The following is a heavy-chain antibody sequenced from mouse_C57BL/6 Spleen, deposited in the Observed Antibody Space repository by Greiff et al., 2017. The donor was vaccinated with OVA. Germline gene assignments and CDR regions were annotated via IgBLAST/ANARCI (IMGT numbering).Heavy chain of an antibody. V-gene: IGHV1-54*01. CDR2: INPGSGGT. CDR3: ARGRMVTTFFDY. Sequence: QVQLKESGAELVRPGTSVKVSCKASGYAFTNYLIEWVKQRPGQGLEWIGVINPGSGGTNYNEKFKGKATLTADKSSSTAYMQLSSLTSEDSAVYFCARGRMVTTFFDYWGQGTTLTVSS. D-gene: IGHD2-2*01. J-gene: IGHJ2*01. CDR1: GYAFTNYL.